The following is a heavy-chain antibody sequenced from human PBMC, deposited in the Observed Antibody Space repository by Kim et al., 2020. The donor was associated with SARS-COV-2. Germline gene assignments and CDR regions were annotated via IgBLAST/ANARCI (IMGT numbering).Heavy chain of an antibody. V-gene: IGHV4-31*03. D-gene: IGHD3-16*02. CDR1: GGSISSGGYY. Sequence: SETLSLTCTVSGGSISSGGYYWSWIRQHPGKGLEWIGYIYYSGSTYYNPSLKSRVTISVDTSKNQFSLKLSSVTAADTAVYYCAGVWGSYRLDWYFDLWGRGTLVTVSS. J-gene: IGHJ2*01. CDR3: AGVWGSYRLDWYFDL. CDR2: IYYSGST.